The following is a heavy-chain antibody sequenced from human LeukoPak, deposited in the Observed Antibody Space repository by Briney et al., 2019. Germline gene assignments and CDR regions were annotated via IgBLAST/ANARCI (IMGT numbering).Heavy chain of an antibody. D-gene: IGHD6-25*01. J-gene: IGHJ3*02. CDR3: ARERPAAASAFEI. CDR1: GFTFSRYW. Sequence: GGSLRLSCAASGFTFSRYWMSWVRQAPGKGLERVANIKTDGSSKNYVDSVKGRFTISRDNAKNSLFLQMNSLRGEDTALYFCARERPAAASAFEIWGQGTRVTVSS. V-gene: IGHV3-7*01. CDR2: IKTDGSSK.